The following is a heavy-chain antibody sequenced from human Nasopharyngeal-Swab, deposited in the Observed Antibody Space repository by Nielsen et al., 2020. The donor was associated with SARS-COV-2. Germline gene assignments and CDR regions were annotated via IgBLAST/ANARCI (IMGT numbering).Heavy chain of an antibody. D-gene: IGHD4-17*01. V-gene: IGHV4-34*01. CDR1: GGSFSGYY. CDR3: ARAPLRGVDY. Sequence: QTLSLTCAVYGGSFSGYYWSWIRQPPGKGLEWIGEINHSGSTNYNPSLKSRVTISVDTSKNQFSLKLSSVTAADTAVYYCARAPLRGVDYWGQGTLVTVSS. CDR2: INHSGST. J-gene: IGHJ4*02.